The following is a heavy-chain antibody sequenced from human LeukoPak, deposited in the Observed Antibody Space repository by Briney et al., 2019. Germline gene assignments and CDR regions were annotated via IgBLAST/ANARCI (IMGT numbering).Heavy chain of an antibody. J-gene: IGHJ4*02. Sequence: GGSLRLSCAASGFTFSSYSMNWVRQAPGKGLEWVSSISSSSYIYYADSVKGRFTISRDNAKNSLYLQMNSLRAEDTAVYYCARDMSGDGVSSYWGQGTLVTVSS. D-gene: IGHD4-17*01. CDR1: GFTFSSYS. CDR2: ISSSSYI. V-gene: IGHV3-21*01. CDR3: ARDMSGDGVSSY.